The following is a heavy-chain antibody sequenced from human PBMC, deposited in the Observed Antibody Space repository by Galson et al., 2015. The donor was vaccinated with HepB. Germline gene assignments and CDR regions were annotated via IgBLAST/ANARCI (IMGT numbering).Heavy chain of an antibody. CDR2: INPNSGGT. J-gene: IGHJ4*02. D-gene: IGHD4-11*01. V-gene: IGHV1-2*02. Sequence: SVKVSCKASGYTFTGYYMHWVRQAPGQGLEWMGWINPNSGGTNYAQKFQGRVTMTRDTSISTAYMELSRLRSDDTAVYYCAREEIPYSDYTTGSFDYWGQGTLVTVSS. CDR3: AREEIPYSDYTTGSFDY. CDR1: GYTFTGYY.